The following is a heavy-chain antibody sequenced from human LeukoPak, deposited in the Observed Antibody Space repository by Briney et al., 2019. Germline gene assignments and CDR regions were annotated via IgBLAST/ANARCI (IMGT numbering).Heavy chain of an antibody. CDR2: IRYDGSNK. J-gene: IGHJ5*02. V-gene: IGHV3-30*02. CDR1: GFTFSSYG. Sequence: PGGSLRLSCAASGFTFSSYGMHWVRQAPGKGLEWVAFIRYDGSNKYYADSVKGRFTISRDNSKNTLYLQMNSLRAEDTAVYYCAKLPLYYYDSCPSRPLFDPWGQGTLVTVSS. CDR3: AKLPLYYYDSCPSRPLFDP. D-gene: IGHD3-22*01.